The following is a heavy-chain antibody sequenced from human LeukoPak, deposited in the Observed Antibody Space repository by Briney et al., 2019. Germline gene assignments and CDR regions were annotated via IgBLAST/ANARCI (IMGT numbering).Heavy chain of an antibody. V-gene: IGHV1-46*01. CDR1: GYTFTSYY. CDR2: INPSGGST. Sequence: ASVKVSCKASGYTFTSYYMHWVRQAPGQGLEWMGIINPSGGSTSYAQKFQGRVTMTRDTSTSTVYMELSSLRSGDTAVYYCARGGPAGKVWFGELRDYWGQGTLVTVSS. CDR3: ARGGPAGKVWFGELRDY. D-gene: IGHD3-10*01. J-gene: IGHJ4*02.